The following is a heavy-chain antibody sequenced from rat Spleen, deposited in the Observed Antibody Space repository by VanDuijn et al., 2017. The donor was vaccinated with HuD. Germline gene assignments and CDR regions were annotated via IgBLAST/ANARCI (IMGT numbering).Heavy chain of an antibody. Sequence: EVQLVESGGGLVQPGRSLKLSCVASGFTFSDYNMAWVRQTPKKGLEWVATIIYDGSRTYYADSVKGRFTFSRDNTKNTLYLQMNSLTSADTATYYCTRGSLGSGRLNWFVYWGQGTLVTVSS. V-gene: IGHV5S10*01. CDR3: TRGSLGSGRLNWFVY. J-gene: IGHJ3*01. CDR2: IIYDGSRT. D-gene: IGHD1-11*01. CDR1: GFTFSDYN.